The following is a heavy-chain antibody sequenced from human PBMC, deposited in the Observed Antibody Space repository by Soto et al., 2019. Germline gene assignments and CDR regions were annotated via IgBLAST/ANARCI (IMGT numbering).Heavy chain of an antibody. CDR1: GFTFSDYY. D-gene: IGHD1-26*01. CDR3: AKDKELGATERDAFDI. CDR2: ISSSGTTI. Sequence: QVQLVESGGGLVKPGGSLRLSCAASGFTFSDYYMSWIRQAPGKGQEWVSYISSSGTTIYYADSVKGRFTISRDNAKNSLYLQMNSLRAEDTAVYYCAKDKELGATERDAFDIWGQGTMVTVSS. V-gene: IGHV3-11*01. J-gene: IGHJ3*02.